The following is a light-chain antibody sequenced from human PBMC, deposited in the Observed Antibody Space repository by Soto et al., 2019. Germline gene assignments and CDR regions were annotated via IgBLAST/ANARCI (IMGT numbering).Light chain of an antibody. J-gene: IGLJ2*01. CDR1: GLPKQY. Sequence: SYELTQSPSVSVSPGQTARITCSGDGLPKQYVYWYQQKPGQAPVLVIYKDSERPSGIPERFSGSSSGTTVTLTISGVQAEDEGDYYCQSADTSATSPRLVFGGVTKLTVL. CDR2: KDS. CDR3: QSADTSATSPRLV. V-gene: IGLV3-25*03.